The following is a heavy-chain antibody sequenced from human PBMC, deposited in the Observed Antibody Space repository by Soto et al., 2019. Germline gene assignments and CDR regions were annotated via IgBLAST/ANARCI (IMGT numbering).Heavy chain of an antibody. Sequence: VTLCLTCADSGYSIRRGYYWSCIRQPPGKGLECIGSIYHSGSTYYNPSLKSRVTISVDTAKNQFSLKLSSVTAADTAVYYCARAHGYYDFWSGYYRAPYYYYGMDVWGQGTTVSVSS. D-gene: IGHD3-3*01. CDR1: GYSIRRGYY. CDR2: IYHSGST. CDR3: ARAHGYYDFWSGYYRAPYYYYGMDV. V-gene: IGHV4-38-2*01. J-gene: IGHJ6*02.